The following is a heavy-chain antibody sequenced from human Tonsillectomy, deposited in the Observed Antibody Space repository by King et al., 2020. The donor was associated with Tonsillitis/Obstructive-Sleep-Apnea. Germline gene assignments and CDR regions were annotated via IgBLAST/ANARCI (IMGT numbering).Heavy chain of an antibody. V-gene: IGHV3-15*01. CDR2: IKSKTDGGTT. D-gene: IGHD2-2*01. CDR1: GFTFSNAW. Sequence: VQLVESGGGLVKPGGSLRLSCAASGFTFSNAWMSWVRQAPGKGLEWVGRIKSKTDGGTTDYAEPVKGRFTISRDDSKNTLYLQINILKTEDTDVYYCTTVPAERDYFDSWGQGTLVTVSS. CDR3: TTVPAERDYFDS. J-gene: IGHJ4*02.